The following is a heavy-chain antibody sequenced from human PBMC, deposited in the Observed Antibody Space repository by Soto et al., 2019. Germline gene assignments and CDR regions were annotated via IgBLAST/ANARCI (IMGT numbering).Heavy chain of an antibody. CDR1: GYTFTSYD. Sequence: QVHLVQSGAEVKKPGASVTLSCKASGYTFTSYDINWVRQAAGEGLEWMGWMNPNSGDTDYAQEFQGRVTLTRNISISTAYTELSSLTSEDTAVYFCARGLKMLRVLSVNTYYYYYMDVWGKGTRVTRSS. CDR3: ARGLKMLRVLSVNTYYYYYMDV. V-gene: IGHV1-8*01. CDR2: MNPNSGDT. J-gene: IGHJ6*03. D-gene: IGHD3-10*01.